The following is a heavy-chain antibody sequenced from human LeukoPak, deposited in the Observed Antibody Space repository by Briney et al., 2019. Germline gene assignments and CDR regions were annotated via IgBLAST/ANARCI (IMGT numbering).Heavy chain of an antibody. D-gene: IGHD3-10*01. J-gene: IGHJ6*03. Sequence: SQTLSLTRTVSGVAISSYYWSCIRQPARKGLEWIGRIYQWSTNYNPSLESRVTMSVDTSKNQFSLKLSSVTAADTAVYYCARDRSSGGYYYMDVWGKGTTVTASS. CDR3: ARDRSSGGYYYMDV. CDR2: IYQWST. CDR1: GVAISSYY. V-gene: IGHV4-4*07.